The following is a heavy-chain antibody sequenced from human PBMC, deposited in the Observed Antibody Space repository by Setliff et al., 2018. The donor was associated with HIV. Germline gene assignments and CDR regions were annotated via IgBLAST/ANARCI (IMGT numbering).Heavy chain of an antibody. J-gene: IGHJ4*02. CDR3: VRDRGDATIFSWGHYFDY. CDR2: INPSSGGT. D-gene: IGHD3-3*01. CDR1: GYTFTNYY. V-gene: IGHV1-46*01. Sequence: ASVKVSCKASGYTFTNYYMHWVRQAPRQGLEWMGVINPSSGGTHYAQKFQGRVTMARDTSTTTVYMDLSSLTSEDTAVYFCVRDRGDATIFSWGHYFDYWGPGTLVTVSS.